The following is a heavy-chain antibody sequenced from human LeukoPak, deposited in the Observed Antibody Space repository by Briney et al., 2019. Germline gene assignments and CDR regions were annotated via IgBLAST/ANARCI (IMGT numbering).Heavy chain of an antibody. CDR2: ISYDESNK. CDR1: GFTFSSYA. CDR3: ARGPGVVVINYFDY. V-gene: IGHV3-30-3*01. J-gene: IGHJ4*02. Sequence: GGSLRLSCAASGFTFSSYAMHWVRQAPGKGLEWVAVISYDESNKYYADSVKGRFTISRDNSKNTLYLQMNSLRAEDTAVYYCARGPGVVVINYFDYWGQGTLVTVSS. D-gene: IGHD3-22*01.